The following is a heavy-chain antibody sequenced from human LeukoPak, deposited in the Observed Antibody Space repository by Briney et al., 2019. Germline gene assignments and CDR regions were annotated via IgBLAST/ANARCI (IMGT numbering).Heavy chain of an antibody. D-gene: IGHD3-22*01. CDR1: GYTFTSYD. CDR2: INPSGGST. CDR3: ARGLGDYYDSSGYIDSY. J-gene: IGHJ4*02. Sequence: ASVKVSRKASGYTFTSYDINWVRQATGQGLEWMGIINPSGGSTSYAQKFQGRVTMTRDTSTSTVYMELSSLRSEDTAVYYCARGLGDYYDSSGYIDSYWGQGTLVTVSS. V-gene: IGHV1-46*01.